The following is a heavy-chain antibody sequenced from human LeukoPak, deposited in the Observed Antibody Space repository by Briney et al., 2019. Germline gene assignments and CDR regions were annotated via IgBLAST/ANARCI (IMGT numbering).Heavy chain of an antibody. Sequence: SVKVSCKASGGTFSSYAISWERQAPGQGLEWMGRIIPILGIANYAQKFQGRVTITADKSTSTAYMELSSLRSEDTAVYYCARPKRVGAFDIWGQGAMVTVSS. CDR3: ARPKRVGAFDI. CDR1: GGTFSSYA. CDR2: IIPILGIA. J-gene: IGHJ3*02. V-gene: IGHV1-69*04.